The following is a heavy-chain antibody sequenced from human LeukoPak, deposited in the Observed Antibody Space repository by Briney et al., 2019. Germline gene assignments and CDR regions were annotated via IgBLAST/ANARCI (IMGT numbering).Heavy chain of an antibody. Sequence: SETLSLTCTVSGASIRSYYWSWIRQPPGKGLEWIGYIYYTGSTNYNPSLKSRVTISADTSKNQFSLKLSSVTAADTAVYYCARFTTFYYDGSTYSSPYYFDYWGQGTLVTVSS. CDR2: IYYTGST. J-gene: IGHJ4*02. V-gene: IGHV4-59*01. D-gene: IGHD3-22*01. CDR1: GASIRSYY. CDR3: ARFTTFYYDGSTYSSPYYFDY.